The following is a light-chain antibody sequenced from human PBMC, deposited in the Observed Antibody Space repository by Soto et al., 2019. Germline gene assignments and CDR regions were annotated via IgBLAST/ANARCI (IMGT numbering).Light chain of an antibody. J-gene: IGKJ2*01. V-gene: IGKV3-20*01. CDR1: QSVSSSY. CDR3: QQYGSVYT. Sequence: EIVLTQSPGTLSLSPGERATLSCRASQSVSSSYLAWYQQKPGQAPRLLIYGTSSRATGIPDRFSGSGSGTDFTLTISRLEPEDFAVYYCQQYGSVYTFDQGTKLEIK. CDR2: GTS.